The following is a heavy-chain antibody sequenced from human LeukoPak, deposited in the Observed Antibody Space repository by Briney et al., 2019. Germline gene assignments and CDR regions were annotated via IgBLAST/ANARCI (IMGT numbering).Heavy chain of an antibody. D-gene: IGHD1-26*01. V-gene: IGHV3-21*01. Sequence: GGSLRLSCAASGFTFIGYSMNWVRQAPGKGLEWVSSIKSKSDYIYYADSVKGRFTIPRDNAKNSLYLQMSSLRAEDTAVYYCARDGSGSYLASFDYWGQGTLVIVSS. CDR3: ARDGSGSYLASFDY. J-gene: IGHJ4*02. CDR1: GFTFIGYS. CDR2: IKSKSDYI.